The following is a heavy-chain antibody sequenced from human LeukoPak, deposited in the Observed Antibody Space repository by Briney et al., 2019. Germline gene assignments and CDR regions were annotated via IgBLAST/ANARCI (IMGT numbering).Heavy chain of an antibody. CDR3: AKPRLNQNWFDP. J-gene: IGHJ5*02. CDR1: GFTFTAYT. V-gene: IGHV3-21*01. CDR2: ISGSTTDI. Sequence: GGSLRLSCAASGFTFTAYTINWVRQAPGKGLEWVSYISGSTTDIYYADSAKGRFTISRDNAKNTLYLQMNSLRAEDTAVYYCAKPRLNQNWFDPWGQGTLVTVSS.